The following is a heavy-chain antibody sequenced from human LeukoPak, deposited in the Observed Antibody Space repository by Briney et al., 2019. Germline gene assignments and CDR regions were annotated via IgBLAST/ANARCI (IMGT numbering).Heavy chain of an antibody. J-gene: IGHJ6*03. Sequence: ASVKVSCKASGYTFTGYYMHWVRQAPGQGLEWMGRINPNSGGTNYAQKFQGRVTMTRDTSISTAYMELSRLRSDDTAVYYCARGDGYINYYYYMDVWGKGTTVPVYS. CDR2: INPNSGGT. V-gene: IGHV1-2*06. D-gene: IGHD1-1*01. CDR1: GYTFTGYY. CDR3: ARGDGYINYYYYMDV.